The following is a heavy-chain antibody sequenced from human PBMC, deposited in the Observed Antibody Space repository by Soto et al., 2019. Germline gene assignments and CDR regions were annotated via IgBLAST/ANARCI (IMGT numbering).Heavy chain of an antibody. D-gene: IGHD2-21*02. J-gene: IGHJ6*02. CDR2: INHSGTT. CDR3: ARADRTLVTSYGLDV. Sequence: SETLSLTCAVSGGSFSGFYWTWIRQPPGEGLEWIGEINHSGTTNLNPSLRSRLTISLDSSKKHFSLKLTSMTAADAAVYYCARADRTLVTSYGLDVWGQGTTVTVSS. V-gene: IGHV4-34*01. CDR1: GGSFSGFY.